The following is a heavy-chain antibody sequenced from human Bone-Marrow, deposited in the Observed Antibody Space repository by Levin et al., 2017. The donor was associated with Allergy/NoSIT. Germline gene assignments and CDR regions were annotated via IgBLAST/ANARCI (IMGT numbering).Heavy chain of an antibody. CDR3: TRHQWEYLVEDS. CDR2: IHPGNSDP. V-gene: IGHV5-51*01. J-gene: IGHJ4*02. CDR1: GYRFNTYW. D-gene: IGHD1-26*01. Sequence: GGSLRLSCTGSGYRFNTYWVAWVRQTPGKGLEWVGTIHPGNSDPRYSPSFLGQVTISLDKTARTTYLELHSLKVSDTAIYYCTRHQWEYLVEDSWGQGTQVAVSS.